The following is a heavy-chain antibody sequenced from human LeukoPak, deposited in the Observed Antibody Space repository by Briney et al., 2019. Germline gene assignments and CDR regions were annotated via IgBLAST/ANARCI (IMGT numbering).Heavy chain of an antibody. V-gene: IGHV1-8*01. J-gene: IGHJ4*02. D-gene: IGHD5-12*01. CDR2: MNPNSGNT. CDR1: GYTFTSYD. CDR3: ARVHSGYDFYYFDY. Sequence: ASVKVSCKASGYTFTSYDINWVRQATGQGLEWMGWMNPNSGNTGYAQKFQGRVTMTRNTSMSTAYMELSSLRSEDTAVYYCARVHSGYDFYYFDYWGQGTLVTVSS.